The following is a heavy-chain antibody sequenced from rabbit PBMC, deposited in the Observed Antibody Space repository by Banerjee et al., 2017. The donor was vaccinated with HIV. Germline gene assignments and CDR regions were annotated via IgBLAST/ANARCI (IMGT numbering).Heavy chain of an antibody. D-gene: IGHD2-1*01. CDR3: ARYTYSYDAYGDYWFYLPL. J-gene: IGHJ4*01. Sequence: QEQLVESGGGLVQPEGSLTLTCTASGFSFSSSYYMCWVRQAPGKGLELIACIYADAVGITYYASWAKGRFTISSDHAQDTVYLQMNSLTAADTATYFCARYTYSYDAYGDYWFYLPLWGPGTLVTVS. CDR1: GFSFSSSYY. V-gene: IGHV1S45*01. CDR2: IYADAVGIT.